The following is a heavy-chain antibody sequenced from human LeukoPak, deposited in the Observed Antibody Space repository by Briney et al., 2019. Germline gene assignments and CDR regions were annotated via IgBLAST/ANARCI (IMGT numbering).Heavy chain of an antibody. CDR1: GFTFTSYA. Sequence: GSLRLSCAASGFTFTSYAMTWVRHPPGKGLEWIGEINHSGSTNYNPSLKSRVTISVDTSKNQFSLKLSSVTAADTAVYYCARAGSRIRYFDWLLSLNWFDPWGQGTLVTVSS. CDR3: ARAGSRIRYFDWLLSLNWFDP. J-gene: IGHJ5*02. D-gene: IGHD3-9*01. V-gene: IGHV4-34*01. CDR2: INHSGST.